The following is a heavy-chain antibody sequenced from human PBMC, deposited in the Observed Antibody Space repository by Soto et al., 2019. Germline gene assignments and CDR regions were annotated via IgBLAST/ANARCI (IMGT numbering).Heavy chain of an antibody. CDR3: ARLPVDTITSLDY. CDR1: GFTFSRYW. D-gene: IGHD3-3*01. CDR2: INSDGSSI. Sequence: EVQLVESGGDLVQPGGFLRLSCATSGFTFSRYWMHWVRQVPGKGRVWVSRINSDGSSISYSDSVKGRFTISRDNAKNTLYLQMNSLRVEDTAVYYCARLPVDTITSLDYWGQGTLVTVSS. V-gene: IGHV3-74*01. J-gene: IGHJ4*02.